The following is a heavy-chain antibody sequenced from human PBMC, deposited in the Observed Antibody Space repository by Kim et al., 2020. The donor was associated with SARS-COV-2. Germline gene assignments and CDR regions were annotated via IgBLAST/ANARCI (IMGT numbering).Heavy chain of an antibody. CDR1: GGSISSSSYY. V-gene: IGHV4-39*01. Sequence: SETLSLTCTVSGGSISSSSYYWGWIRQPPGKGLEWIGSIYYSGSTYYNPSLKSRVTISVDTSKNQFSLKLSSVTAADTAVYFCARQRIDSSGFSHLDDYWGQGTLVTVSS. CDR2: IYYSGST. J-gene: IGHJ4*02. D-gene: IGHD6-19*01. CDR3: ARQRIDSSGFSHLDDY.